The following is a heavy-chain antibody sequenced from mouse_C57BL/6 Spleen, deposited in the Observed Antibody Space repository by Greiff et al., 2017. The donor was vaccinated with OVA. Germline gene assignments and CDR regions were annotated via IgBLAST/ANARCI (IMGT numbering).Heavy chain of an antibody. CDR2: ISYDGSN. CDR1: GYSITSGYY. J-gene: IGHJ3*01. D-gene: IGHD2-3*01. CDR3: AREGGLYDGYYGFAY. V-gene: IGHV3-6*01. Sequence: EVKLMESGPGLVKPSQSLSLTCSVTGYSITSGYYWNWIRQFPGNKLEWMGYISYDGSNNYNPSLNNRISITRDTSKNQFFLKLNSVTTEDTATYYCAREGGLYDGYYGFAYWGQGTLVTVSA.